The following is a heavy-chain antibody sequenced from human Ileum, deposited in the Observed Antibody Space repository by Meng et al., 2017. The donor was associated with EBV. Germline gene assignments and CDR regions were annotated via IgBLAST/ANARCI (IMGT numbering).Heavy chain of an antibody. CDR1: GGSVSSGGNY. Sequence: VPRQEAGPGLVKPSETLSLTCGVSGGSVSSGGNYWSWIRQPPGKGLEWIGYIYNSGSTNYNPSLKSRVTISVDTSKNQFSLKLSSVTAADTAVYYCARDGYSSGSDWGQGTLVTVSS. J-gene: IGHJ4*02. D-gene: IGHD6-19*01. V-gene: IGHV4-61*08. CDR2: IYNSGST. CDR3: ARDGYSSGSD.